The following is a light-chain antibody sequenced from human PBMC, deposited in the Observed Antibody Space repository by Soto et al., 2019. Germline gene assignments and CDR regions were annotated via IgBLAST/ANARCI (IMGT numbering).Light chain of an antibody. Sequence: QSALTQPASVSGSPGQSITISCTGTSKDVGGYDFVSWFQQFPGKAPKVVIYDVVHRPSGLSNRFSGSKSDNTASLTISGLQPDDEADYYCGSYTASGSFVFGGGTKLTVL. CDR1: SKDVGGYDF. J-gene: IGLJ3*02. CDR3: GSYTASGSFV. CDR2: DVV. V-gene: IGLV2-14*01.